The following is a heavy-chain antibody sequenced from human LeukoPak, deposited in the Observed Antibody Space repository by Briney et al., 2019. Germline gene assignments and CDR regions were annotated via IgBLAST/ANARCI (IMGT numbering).Heavy chain of an antibody. Sequence: GGSLRLSCAASGFTFSSYEMNWVRQAPGKGLEWVSSISSSSSYIYYADSVKGRFTISRDNAKNSLFLQMNSLRAEDTAVYYCTRVRCSGGTCYSSDYWGQGTLVTVSS. CDR1: GFTFSSYE. CDR3: TRVRCSGGTCYSSDY. V-gene: IGHV3-21*01. CDR2: ISSSSSYI. J-gene: IGHJ4*02. D-gene: IGHD2-15*01.